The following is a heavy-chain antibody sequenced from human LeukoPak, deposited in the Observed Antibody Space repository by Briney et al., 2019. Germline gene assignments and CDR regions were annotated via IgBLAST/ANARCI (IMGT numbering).Heavy chain of an antibody. V-gene: IGHV3-74*01. CDR2: VKGDGRTT. Sequence: PGGSLRLSCAASGLTFSDFWMHWVRQPPGKGLVWVALVKGDGRTTIYADSVKGRFTISRDNAKNSLYLQMNSLRAEDTAVYYCARGGIAAAGTGGDYWGQGTLVTVSS. CDR3: ARGGIAAAGTGGDY. D-gene: IGHD6-13*01. CDR1: GLTFSDFW. J-gene: IGHJ4*02.